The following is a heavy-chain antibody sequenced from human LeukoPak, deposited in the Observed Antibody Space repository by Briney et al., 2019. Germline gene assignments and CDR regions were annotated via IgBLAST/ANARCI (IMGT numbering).Heavy chain of an antibody. CDR3: ARSCISTTCPFDF. CDR1: GFTFSTFT. Sequence: PGGSLRLSCEASGFTFSTFTMSWVRQAPGKGLEWVSGISGSGDKTYYADSVKGRFTISRDNFKNTLYLQMNSLRAEDTAVYYCARSCISTTCPFDFWGRGTLVTVSS. J-gene: IGHJ2*01. V-gene: IGHV3-23*01. D-gene: IGHD2-2*01. CDR2: ISGSGDKT.